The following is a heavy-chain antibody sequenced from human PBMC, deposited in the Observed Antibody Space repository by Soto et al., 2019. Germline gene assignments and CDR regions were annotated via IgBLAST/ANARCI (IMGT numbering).Heavy chain of an antibody. CDR2: IYYNGST. Sequence: QVQLQESGPGLVKPSETLSLTCTVSGGSISNYFWSWMRQPPGKGLEWVGFIYYNGSTQYNPSLKSRGTMSVDTSKNQFSLKLNSVTAADTAVYYCAREPSWSGYFEFWGPGALVTVSS. CDR1: GGSISNYF. V-gene: IGHV4-59*01. CDR3: AREPSWSGYFEF. D-gene: IGHD3-3*01. J-gene: IGHJ4*02.